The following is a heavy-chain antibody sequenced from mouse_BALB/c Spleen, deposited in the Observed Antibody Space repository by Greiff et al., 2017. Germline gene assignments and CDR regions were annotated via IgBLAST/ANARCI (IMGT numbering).Heavy chain of an antibody. CDR3: AYRGFAY. CDR1: GYTFSSYW. V-gene: IGHV1-9*01. Sequence: VKLMESGAELMQPGGSVKISCKASGYTFSSYWIEWVKQRPGHGLEWIGEILPGSGSTNYNEKFKGKATFTADTSTNTDYMQLSSLTSEDSAVYCCAYRGFAYWGQGTLVTVSA. D-gene: IGHD5-5*01. J-gene: IGHJ3*01. CDR2: ILPGSGST.